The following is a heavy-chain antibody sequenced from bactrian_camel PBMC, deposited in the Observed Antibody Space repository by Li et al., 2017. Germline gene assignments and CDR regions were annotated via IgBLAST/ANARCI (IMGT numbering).Heavy chain of an antibody. CDR1: GYTYNRNC. V-gene: IGHV3S1*01. CDR3: AAARSRFCYTVRSYEYDY. D-gene: IGHD6*01. CDR2: IYTGSGNT. Sequence: HVQLVESGGGSVQAGGSLRLSCAASGYTYNRNCMAWFRQAPGKEREGVARIYTGSGNTYYADSVKGRFTISQDNAKNTVYLQMNSLKPEDTAMYYCAAARSRFCYTVRSYEYDYSGQGTQVTVS. J-gene: IGHJ4*01.